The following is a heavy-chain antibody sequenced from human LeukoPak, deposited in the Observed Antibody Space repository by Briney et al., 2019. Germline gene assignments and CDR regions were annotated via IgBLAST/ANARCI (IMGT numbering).Heavy chain of an antibody. J-gene: IGHJ4*02. CDR3: ARGVVGVNYIVY. CDR1: GYSFTGYY. Sequence: ASVKVSCKASGYSFTGYYIYWVRQAPGQGLEWMGWINPNSGGTNYAQKFQGRVTMTRDTSISTAYMELSRLRSDDTAVYYCARGVVGVNYIVYWGQGTLVTVSS. D-gene: IGHD1-26*01. CDR2: INPNSGGT. V-gene: IGHV1-2*02.